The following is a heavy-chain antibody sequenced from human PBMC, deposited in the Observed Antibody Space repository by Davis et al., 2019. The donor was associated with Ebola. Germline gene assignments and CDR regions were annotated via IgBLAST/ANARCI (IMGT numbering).Heavy chain of an antibody. V-gene: IGHV7-4-1*02. CDR2: IATNTGNP. J-gene: IGHJ4*02. CDR3: ARGRAMGDY. D-gene: IGHD5-18*01. Sequence: AASVKVSCKASGYSFTSYSMNWVRQAPGQGLEWMGWIATNTGNPTYAQGFTGRFVFSLDTPVSTAYLQISSLKAEDTAVYYCARGRAMGDYWGQGTLVTVSS. CDR1: GYSFTSYS.